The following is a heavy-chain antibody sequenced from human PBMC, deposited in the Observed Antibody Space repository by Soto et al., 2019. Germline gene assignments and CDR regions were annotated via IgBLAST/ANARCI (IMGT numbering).Heavy chain of an antibody. CDR2: ISYDGSNK. CDR3: ARDQEGSSRWYFPRYYGMDV. V-gene: IGHV3-30-3*01. J-gene: IGHJ6*02. CDR1: GFTFSSYA. Sequence: QVQLVESGGGVVQPGRSLRLSCAASGFTFSSYAMHWVRQAPGKGLEWVAVISYDGSNKYYADSVKGRFTISRDNSKNTLYLQMKSLRAEDTAVYYCARDQEGSSRWYFPRYYGMDVWGQGTTVTVSS. D-gene: IGHD6-13*01.